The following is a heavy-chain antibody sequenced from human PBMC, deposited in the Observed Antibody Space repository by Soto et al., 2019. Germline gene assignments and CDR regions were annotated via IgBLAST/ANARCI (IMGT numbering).Heavy chain of an antibody. D-gene: IGHD2-15*01. CDR1: GYTFTSYA. V-gene: IGHV1-3*01. CDR2: INAGNGNT. Sequence: QVQLVQSGAGVKKPGASVKVSCKASGYTFTSYAMHLVRQAPGQRLEGMGWINAGNGNTKYSQKFQGRVTITRDTSASTAYMELSSLRSEDTAVYYCARGPGGPDGPGDYWGQGTLVTVSS. J-gene: IGHJ4*02. CDR3: ARGPGGPDGPGDY.